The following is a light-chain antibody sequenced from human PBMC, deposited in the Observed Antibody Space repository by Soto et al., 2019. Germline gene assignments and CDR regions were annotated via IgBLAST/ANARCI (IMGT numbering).Light chain of an antibody. CDR2: KAS. CDR1: HIISSW. CDR3: QQSYSTPPT. Sequence: DIQMTQSPSSLSSSVGYRFAITCLASHIISSWLAWYQQKPGKAPKLLIYKASSLESGVPSRFSGSGSGTDFTLTISSLQPEDFATYYCQQSYSTPPTFGQGTKVDTK. J-gene: IGKJ1*01. V-gene: IGKV1-39*01.